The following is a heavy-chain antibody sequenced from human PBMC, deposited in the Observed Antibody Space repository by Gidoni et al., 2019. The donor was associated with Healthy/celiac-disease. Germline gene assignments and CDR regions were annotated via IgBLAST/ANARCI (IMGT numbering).Heavy chain of an antibody. CDR2: IAYDGSNK. V-gene: IGHV3-30*03. CDR3: ATEGYDSSGYYRDLDY. CDR1: GFTFRSYG. Sequence: QVQLVESGGGVVQPGRALRLSCAASGFTFRSYGMHWVRQAPGKGLGWVAVIAYDGSNKYYADSVKGRFTISRDNSKNTLYLQMNSLRSEDTAVYYCATEGYDSSGYYRDLDYWGQGTLVTVSS. J-gene: IGHJ4*02. D-gene: IGHD3-22*01.